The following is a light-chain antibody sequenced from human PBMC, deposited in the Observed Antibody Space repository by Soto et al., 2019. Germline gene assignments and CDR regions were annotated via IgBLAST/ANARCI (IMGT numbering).Light chain of an antibody. J-gene: IGKJ3*01. V-gene: IGKV1-33*01. CDR1: QDISNY. CDR2: DTS. CDR3: QQYDNLPCT. Sequence: DIQMTQSPSSLSASVGDRVTITCQASQDISNYLNWYQQKPGKAPKLLIYDTSNLETGVPSRFSGSGSGTDFTFTISSLQPEDIATYFCQQYDNLPCTFCPVTKVDIK.